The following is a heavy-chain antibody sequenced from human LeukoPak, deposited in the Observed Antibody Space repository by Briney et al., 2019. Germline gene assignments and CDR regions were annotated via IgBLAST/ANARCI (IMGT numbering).Heavy chain of an antibody. CDR2: ISSSSSTI. CDR3: ARDRLYDFWSGYYIGNFDY. Sequence: GGSLRLSCAASGFTFSSYSMNWVRQAPGKGLEWVSYISSSSSTIYYADSVKGRFTISRDNAKNSLYLQMNSLRAEDTAVYYCARDRLYDFWSGYYIGNFDYWGQGTLVTVSS. J-gene: IGHJ4*02. V-gene: IGHV3-48*01. CDR1: GFTFSSYS. D-gene: IGHD3-3*01.